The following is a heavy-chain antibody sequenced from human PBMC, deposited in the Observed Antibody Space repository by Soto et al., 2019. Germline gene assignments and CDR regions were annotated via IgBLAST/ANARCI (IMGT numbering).Heavy chain of an antibody. CDR1: GGSVSSGSYY. Sequence: PSETLSLTCTVSGGSVSSGSYYWSWIRQPPGKGLEWIGYIYYSGSTNYNPSLKSRVTISVDTSKNQFSLKLSSVTAADTAVYYCARHSSGYDWRDLDYWGQGILVTVSS. CDR2: IYYSGST. V-gene: IGHV4-61*01. D-gene: IGHD5-12*01. CDR3: ARHSSGYDWRDLDY. J-gene: IGHJ4*02.